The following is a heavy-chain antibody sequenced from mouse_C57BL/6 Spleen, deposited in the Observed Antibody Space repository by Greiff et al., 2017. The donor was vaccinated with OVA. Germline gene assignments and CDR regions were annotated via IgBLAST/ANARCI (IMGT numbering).Heavy chain of an antibody. V-gene: IGHV3-6*01. Sequence: EVKLVESGPGLVKPSQSLSLTCSVTGYSITSGYYWNWIRQFPGNKLEWMGYISYDGSNNYNPSLKNRISITRDTSKNQFFLKLNSVTTEDTATYYCAAYYGSSWGYFDVWGTGTTVTVSS. D-gene: IGHD1-1*01. J-gene: IGHJ1*03. CDR3: AAYYGSSWGYFDV. CDR2: ISYDGSN. CDR1: GYSITSGYY.